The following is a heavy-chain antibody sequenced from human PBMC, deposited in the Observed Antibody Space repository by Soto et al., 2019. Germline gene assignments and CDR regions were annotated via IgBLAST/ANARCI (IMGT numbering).Heavy chain of an antibody. CDR3: ARRSTVTAGYYYYYMDV. Sequence: ASVKVSCKASGYTFTSYYMHWVRQAPGQGLEWMGIINPSGGSTSYAQKFQGRVTMTRDTSTSTVYMELSSLRSEDTAVYYCARRSTVTAGYYYYYMDVWGKGTTVTVSS. J-gene: IGHJ6*03. CDR1: GYTFTSYY. CDR2: INPSGGST. D-gene: IGHD4-17*01. V-gene: IGHV1-46*03.